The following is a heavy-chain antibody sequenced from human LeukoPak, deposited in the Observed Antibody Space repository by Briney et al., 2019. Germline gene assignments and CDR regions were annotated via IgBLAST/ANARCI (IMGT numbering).Heavy chain of an antibody. CDR2: INHSGST. V-gene: IGHV4-34*01. Sequence: PSETLSLTCAVSGGSLSGYYWTWIRQPPGKGLEWIGEINHSGSTNYNPSLKSRVTISVDTSRKQFFLRLSSVTAADTAMYYCARVKDPGGYYYYYYMDVWGKGTTVTVSS. CDR1: GGSLSGYY. CDR3: ARVKDPGGYYYYYYMDV. J-gene: IGHJ6*03. D-gene: IGHD3-16*01.